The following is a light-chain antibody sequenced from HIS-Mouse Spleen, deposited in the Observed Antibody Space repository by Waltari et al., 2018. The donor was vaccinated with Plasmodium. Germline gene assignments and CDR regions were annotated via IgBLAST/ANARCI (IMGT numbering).Light chain of an antibody. J-gene: IGLJ3*02. V-gene: IGLV3-10*01. Sequence: SYELTQQPSVSVSPGQTARLTLSGDALPKKYAYWYQQKSGQAPVLVIYEDSKRPSGIPERFSGSSSGTMATLTISGAQVEDEADYYCYSTDSSGNHRVFGGGTKLTVL. CDR3: YSTDSSGNHRV. CDR2: EDS. CDR1: ALPKKY.